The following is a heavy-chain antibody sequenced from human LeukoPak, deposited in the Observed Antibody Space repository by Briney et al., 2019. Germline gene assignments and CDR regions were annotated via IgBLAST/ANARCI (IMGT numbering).Heavy chain of an antibody. CDR1: GFTFSSNG. J-gene: IGHJ4*02. V-gene: IGHV3-30*02. CDR2: IRYDGSNK. CDR3: AKSIPAIAVAVSTRR. D-gene: IGHD6-19*01. Sequence: GGSLRLSCAASGFTFSSNGMHWVRQAPGKGLEWVAFIRYDGSNKYYADSVKGRFTISRDNSKNTLYLQMNSLRAEDTAVYYCAKSIPAIAVAVSTRRWGQGTLVTVSS.